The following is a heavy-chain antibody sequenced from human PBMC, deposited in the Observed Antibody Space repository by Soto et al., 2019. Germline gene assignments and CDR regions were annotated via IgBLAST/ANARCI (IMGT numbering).Heavy chain of an antibody. V-gene: IGHV3-13*01. CDR2: IGTAGDT. J-gene: IGHJ4*02. CDR3: ARVAYDCSGGSCYSLFDC. CDR1: GFTFSSYD. D-gene: IGHD2-15*01. Sequence: EVQLVESGGGLVQPGGSLRLSCAASGFTFSSYDMHWVRQATGKGLEWVSAIGTAGDTYYPGSVKGRFTISRENAENSLYLQIHSQRAAETAVYYCARVAYDCSGGSCYSLFDCWGLGSLVTLSS.